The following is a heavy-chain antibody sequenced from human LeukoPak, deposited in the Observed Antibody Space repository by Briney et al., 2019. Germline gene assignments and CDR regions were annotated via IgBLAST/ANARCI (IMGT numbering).Heavy chain of an antibody. CDR3: ARRGAPSKLYYLDS. D-gene: IGHD1-26*01. J-gene: IGHJ4*02. CDR1: GGSLTTHY. V-gene: IGHV4-59*08. Sequence: PSETLSLTCTVSGGSLTTHYRAWLRQPPGKGLEWIGFVSKTGDTNSNPSLKSRVTISVDTSKNTFSLQLSSLTAADTAVYFCARRGAPSKLYYLDSWGQGTLVTVSS. CDR2: VSKTGDT.